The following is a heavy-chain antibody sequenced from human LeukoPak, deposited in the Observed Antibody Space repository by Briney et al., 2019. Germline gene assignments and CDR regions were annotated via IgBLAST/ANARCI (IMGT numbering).Heavy chain of an antibody. CDR3: AREGTCYDSSGYFVS. V-gene: IGHV3-23*01. D-gene: IGHD3-22*01. CDR1: GFTFSSFA. Sequence: PGGSLRLSCAASGFTFSSFAMTWVRQAPGKGLEWVSVISGSGGRTYYADSVKGRFTLSRDNSNNTLYLEMSSLRAEDTAVYYCAREGTCYDSSGYFVSWGQGTLVTVSS. CDR2: ISGSGGRT. J-gene: IGHJ4*02.